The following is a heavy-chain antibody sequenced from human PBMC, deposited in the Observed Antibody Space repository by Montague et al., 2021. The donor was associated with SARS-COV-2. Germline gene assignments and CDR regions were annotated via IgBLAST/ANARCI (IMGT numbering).Heavy chain of an antibody. Sequence: SLRLSCAASGFTFLSYAVHWVRQAPDKGLEWVAVISYDGNNKYYADSVKGRFTISRDNSKNTQFLQMNSLKPEDTAVYYCARTYSGTYFDYFDYWGQGTLVTVSS. CDR3: ARTYSGTYFDYFDY. D-gene: IGHD1-26*01. CDR2: ISYDGNNK. J-gene: IGHJ4*02. CDR1: GFTFLSYA. V-gene: IGHV3-30*01.